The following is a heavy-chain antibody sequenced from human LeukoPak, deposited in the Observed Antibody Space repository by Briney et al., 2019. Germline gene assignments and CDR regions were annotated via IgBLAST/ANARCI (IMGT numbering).Heavy chain of an antibody. Sequence: GESLNISCKGSGYSFTSYWIGWVRQMPGKGLEWMGIIYPGDSDTRYSPSFQGQVTISADKSISTAYLQWSSLKASDTAMYYCASLGSGSYYPFDAFDIWGQGTMVTVSS. V-gene: IGHV5-51*01. J-gene: IGHJ3*02. CDR2: IYPGDSDT. D-gene: IGHD3-10*01. CDR1: GYSFTSYW. CDR3: ASLGSGSYYPFDAFDI.